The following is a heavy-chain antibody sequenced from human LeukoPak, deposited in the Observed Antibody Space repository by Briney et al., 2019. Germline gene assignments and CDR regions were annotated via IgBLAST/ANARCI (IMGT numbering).Heavy chain of an antibody. CDR2: IKSKTDGGTT. D-gene: IGHD3-10*01. V-gene: IGHV3-15*01. J-gene: IGHJ4*02. Sequence: GGSLRLSCAASGFTFSNAWMSWVRQAPGKGLEWVGRIKSKTDGGTTDYAAPVKGRFTISRDDSKNTLYLQMNSLKTEDTAVYYCARDLLYYYGSGSYYNEPPEWGQGTLVTVSS. CDR3: ARDLLYYYGSGSYYNEPPE. CDR1: GFTFSNAW.